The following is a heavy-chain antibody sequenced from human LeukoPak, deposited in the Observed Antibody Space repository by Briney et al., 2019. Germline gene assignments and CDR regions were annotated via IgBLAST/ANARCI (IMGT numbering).Heavy chain of an antibody. J-gene: IGHJ4*02. Sequence: GGSLRLSCAASGFTFSSYSMNWVRQAPGKGLEWVSYISSSSSTIYYADSVKGRFTISRDNSKNTLYLQMNSLRAEDTAVYYCARSPYYYDSSGSLFDYWGQGTLVTVSS. CDR1: GFTFSSYS. CDR3: ARSPYYYDSSGSLFDY. V-gene: IGHV3-48*01. CDR2: ISSSSSTI. D-gene: IGHD3-22*01.